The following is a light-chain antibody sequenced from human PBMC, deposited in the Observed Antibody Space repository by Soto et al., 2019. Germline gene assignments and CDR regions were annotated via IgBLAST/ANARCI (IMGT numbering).Light chain of an antibody. V-gene: IGLV2-8*01. CDR1: SSDVGGYNY. Sequence: QSALTQPPSASGSPGQSVTISCTGTSSDVGGYNYVSWYQQHPGKAPKLMIYEVSKRPSGVPDRFSGSKSGNTASLTVSGLQAEDEADYYCSSYVGSNILVFGGGTNLTVL. CDR2: EVS. CDR3: SSYVGSNILV. J-gene: IGLJ2*01.